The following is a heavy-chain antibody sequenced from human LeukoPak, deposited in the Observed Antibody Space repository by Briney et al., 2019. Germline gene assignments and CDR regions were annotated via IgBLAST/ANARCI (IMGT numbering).Heavy chain of an antibody. Sequence: GGSLRLSCAASGFSFTSSWMSWVRQAPGKGLEWVANIKQDGSEKYYVDSVKGRFTISRDNAKNSLHLQMNSLRAEDTAVYYCAKDAVGATAYYFDYWGQGTLVTVSS. D-gene: IGHD1-26*01. J-gene: IGHJ4*02. CDR3: AKDAVGATAYYFDY. CDR1: GFSFTSSW. V-gene: IGHV3-7*03. CDR2: IKQDGSEK.